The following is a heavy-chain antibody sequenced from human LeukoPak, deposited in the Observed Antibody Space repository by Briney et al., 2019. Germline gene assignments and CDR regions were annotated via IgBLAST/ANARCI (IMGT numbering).Heavy chain of an antibody. CDR2: ISWNNDKI. CDR1: GFTFDDSA. V-gene: IGHV3-9*01. D-gene: IGHD3-10*01. CDR3: ARGVPRYYGSGSSHFDY. Sequence: PGGSLRLSCAASGFTFDDSAMHWVRQAPGKGLEWVSGISWNNDKIAYADSVKGRFTISRDNAKNSLYLQMNSLRAEDTAVYYCARGVPRYYGSGSSHFDYWGQGTLVTVSS. J-gene: IGHJ4*02.